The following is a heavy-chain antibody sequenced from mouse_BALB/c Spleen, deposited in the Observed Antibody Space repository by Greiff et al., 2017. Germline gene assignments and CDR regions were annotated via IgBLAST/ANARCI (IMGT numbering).Heavy chain of an antibody. CDR2: INPYYGST. V-gene: IGHV1-39*01. Sequence: EVQLQQTGPELVKPGASVKISCKASGYSFTDYIMLWVKQSHGKSLEWIGNINPYYGSTSYNLKFKGKATLTVDKSSSTAYMQLNSLTSEDSAVYYCATTMITMDYWGQGTSVTVSS. D-gene: IGHD2-4*01. J-gene: IGHJ4*01. CDR3: ATTMITMDY. CDR1: GYSFTDYI.